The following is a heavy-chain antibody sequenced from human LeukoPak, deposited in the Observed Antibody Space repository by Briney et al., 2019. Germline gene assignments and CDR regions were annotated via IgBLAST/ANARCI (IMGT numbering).Heavy chain of an antibody. CDR2: ISWNSGSI. V-gene: IGHV3-9*01. CDR1: GFTFDDYA. D-gene: IGHD6-19*01. J-gene: IGHJ6*03. CDR3: AKDKSSGWSYYYYYMDV. Sequence: GGSLRLSCAASGFTFDDYAMHWVRQAPGKGLEWVSGISWNSGSIGYADSVKGRFTISRDNAKNSLYLQMNSLRAEDTALYYCAKDKSSGWSYYYYYMDVWGKGTTVTISS.